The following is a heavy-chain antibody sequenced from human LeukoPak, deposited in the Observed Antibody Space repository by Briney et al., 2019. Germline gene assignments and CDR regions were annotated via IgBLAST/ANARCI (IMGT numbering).Heavy chain of an antibody. CDR1: GYSFTSYW. CDR3: ASTGDCGGSCRSRWGY. V-gene: IGHV5-51*01. Sequence: GESLKISCKGSGYSFTSYWIGWVRQMPGKGLEWMGIIYPGDSDTRYSPSFQGQVTISADKSISTAYLQWSSLKASDTAMYYCASTGDCGGSCRSRWGYWGQGTLVTVSS. CDR2: IYPGDSDT. J-gene: IGHJ4*02. D-gene: IGHD2-15*01.